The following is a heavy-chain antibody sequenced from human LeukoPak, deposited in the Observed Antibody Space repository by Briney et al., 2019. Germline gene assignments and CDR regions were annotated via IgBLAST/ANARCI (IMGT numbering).Heavy chain of an antibody. Sequence: SETLSLTCTVSGGSISSSSYYWGWIRQPPGKGLEWIGSIYYSGSTYYNPSLKSRVTISVDTSKNQFSLKLSSVTAADTAVYYCARVGPYDFWSGYYTGTYYFDYWGQGTLVTVSS. D-gene: IGHD3-3*01. CDR2: IYYSGST. CDR3: ARVGPYDFWSGYYTGTYYFDY. CDR1: GGSISSSSYY. J-gene: IGHJ4*02. V-gene: IGHV4-39*07.